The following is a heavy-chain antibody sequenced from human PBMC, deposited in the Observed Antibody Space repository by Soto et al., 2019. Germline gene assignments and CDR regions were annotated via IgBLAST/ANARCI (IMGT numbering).Heavy chain of an antibody. Sequence: SVKVSCKASGFTFTSSAVQWVRQARGQRLEWIGWIVVGSGNTNYAQKFQERVTITRDMSTSTAYMELSSLRSEDTAVYYCAADIGSRQDYDILTGYPDDPYYYYGMDVWDQGTTVTVSS. V-gene: IGHV1-58*01. CDR1: GFTFTSSA. CDR3: AADIGSRQDYDILTGYPDDPYYYYGMDV. CDR2: IVVGSGNT. D-gene: IGHD3-9*01. J-gene: IGHJ6*02.